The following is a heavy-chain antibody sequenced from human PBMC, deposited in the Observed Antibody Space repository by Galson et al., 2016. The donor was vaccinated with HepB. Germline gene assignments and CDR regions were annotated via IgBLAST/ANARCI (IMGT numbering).Heavy chain of an antibody. V-gene: IGHV3-53*01. CDR3: ARKPNAAATGTWG. CDR1: GIIVSNNS. D-gene: IGHD3-9*01. J-gene: IGHJ4*02. Sequence: SLRLSCAASGIIVSNNSMIWVRQAPGKGLEWVSSINSGGATHYADAVKGRCTISRDSSKNTLYLQLNSLIAEETAVYFCARKPNAAATGTWGWGQGTLVTVSS. CDR2: INSGGAT.